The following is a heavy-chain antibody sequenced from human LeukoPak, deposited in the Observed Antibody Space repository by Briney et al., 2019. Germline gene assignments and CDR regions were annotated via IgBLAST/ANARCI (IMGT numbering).Heavy chain of an antibody. CDR1: GYTFTGYY. D-gene: IGHD6-19*01. J-gene: IGHJ4*02. CDR2: INPNSGGT. Sequence: GASVKVSCKASGYTFTGYYMHWVRQAPGQGLEWMGWINPNSGGTNYAQKFQGRVTMTRDTSISTAYMELSGLRSDDTAVYYCASEIAVAGTSLDYWGQGTLVTVSS. V-gene: IGHV1-2*02. CDR3: ASEIAVAGTSLDY.